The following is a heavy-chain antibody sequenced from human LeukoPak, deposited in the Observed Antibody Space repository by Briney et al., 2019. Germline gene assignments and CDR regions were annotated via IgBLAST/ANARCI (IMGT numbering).Heavy chain of an antibody. J-gene: IGHJ6*03. CDR1: GFTLSTYT. Sequence: GGSLRLSCAASGFTLSTYTMNWVRQAPGKGLEWVSSISSSSSYIYYADSVKGRFTISRDDAKNSLSLQMNSLRAEDTAVYYCARSGIKMVRGLIIKSPYHMDVWGKGTTVTVSS. V-gene: IGHV3-21*01. CDR3: ARSGIKMVRGLIIKSPYHMDV. CDR2: ISSSSSYI. D-gene: IGHD3-10*01.